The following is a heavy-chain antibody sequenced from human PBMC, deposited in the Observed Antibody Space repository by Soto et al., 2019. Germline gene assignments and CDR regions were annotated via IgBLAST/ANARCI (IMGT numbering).Heavy chain of an antibody. D-gene: IGHD6-13*01. CDR2: IIPIFGTA. CDR3: ARSGFPGIAAY. J-gene: IGHJ4*02. CDR1: GGTFSSYA. Sequence: QVQLVQSGAEVKKPGSSVKVSCKASGGTFSSYAISWVRQAPGQGLEWMGGIIPIFGTANYAQKFQGRVTITADESTSAAYMELCGLRSEDTAVCYCARSGFPGIAAYWGQGTLVTVSS. V-gene: IGHV1-69*12.